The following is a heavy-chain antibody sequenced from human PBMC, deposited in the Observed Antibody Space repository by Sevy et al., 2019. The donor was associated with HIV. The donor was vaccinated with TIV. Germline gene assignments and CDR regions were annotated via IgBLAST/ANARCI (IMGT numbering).Heavy chain of an antibody. CDR3: ARIDSSGYMGNFDY. V-gene: IGHV1-8*01. J-gene: IGHJ4*02. CDR2: MNPNSGNT. Sequence: ASVKVSCKSSGYTFTTYDINWVRQAAGQGLEWMGWMNPNSGNTGYAQKFQGRVTMTSNTSISTAYMELSSLRSEDMAVYYCARIDSSGYMGNFDYWGQGTLVTVSS. CDR1: GYTFTTYD. D-gene: IGHD3-22*01.